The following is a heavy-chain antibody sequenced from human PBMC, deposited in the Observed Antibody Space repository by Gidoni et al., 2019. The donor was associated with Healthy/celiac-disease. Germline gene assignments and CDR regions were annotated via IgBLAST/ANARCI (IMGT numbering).Heavy chain of an antibody. Sequence: QVQLVEPGGGVVQPGRSLSLSCAASGFTFSSYAMHWVRQAPGKGLEWVAVISYDGSNKYYADSVKGRFTISRDNSKNTLYLQMNSLGAEDTAVYYCARSMGVVAGLMDVWGQGTTVTVSS. J-gene: IGHJ6*02. V-gene: IGHV3-30-3*01. CDR1: GFTFSSYA. CDR3: ARSMGVVAGLMDV. D-gene: IGHD2-21*01. CDR2: ISYDGSNK.